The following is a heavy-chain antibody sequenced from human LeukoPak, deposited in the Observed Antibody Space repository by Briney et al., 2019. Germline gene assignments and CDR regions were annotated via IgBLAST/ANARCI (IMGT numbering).Heavy chain of an antibody. Sequence: GSLGLSCAASGLTFNNAWMSWVRQPPGKGLEWLGRVYSTGSTYYSPSLKSRLTLSIDTSKNQFSLKMHSVTAADTAIYYCARFFSLNWFGPWGQGTLVTVSS. V-gene: IGHV4-4*02. J-gene: IGHJ5*02. CDR1: GLTFNNAW. D-gene: IGHD3-3*01. CDR2: VYSTGST. CDR3: ARFFSLNWFGP.